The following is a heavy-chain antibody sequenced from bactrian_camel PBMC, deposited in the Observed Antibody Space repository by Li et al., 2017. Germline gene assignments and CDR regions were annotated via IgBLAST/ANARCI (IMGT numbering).Heavy chain of an antibody. D-gene: IGHD3*01. CDR3: AASGGQLGRWCYEFPVNWVSWLYN. CDR1: TPVAC. V-gene: IGHV3S53*01. Sequence: VQLVESGGGSVQAGGSLTLSCSASTPVACMGWFRQVPGKDPQEVALMNTEGHRRYSPSVEGRFTISRGSADNTLVLEMTSLTPEDTAMYHCAASGGQLGRWCYEFPVNWVSWLYNWGQGTQVT. J-gene: IGHJ4*01. CDR2: MNTEGHR.